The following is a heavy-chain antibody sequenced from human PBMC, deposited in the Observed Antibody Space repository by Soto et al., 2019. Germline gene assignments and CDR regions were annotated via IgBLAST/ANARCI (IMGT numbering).Heavy chain of an antibody. CDR1: GFTFSSYE. D-gene: IGHD3-22*01. V-gene: IGHV3-48*03. CDR2: ISSSGSTI. Sequence: EVQLVESGGGLVQPGGSLRLSCAASGFTFSSYEMNWVRQAPGKGLEWVSYISSSGSTIYYADSVKGRFTISRDNAKNSLYLQMNSLRAEDTAVYYCARDGLLKTYYYDSSGYFARRGFDYWGQGTLVTVSS. J-gene: IGHJ4*02. CDR3: ARDGLLKTYYYDSSGYFARRGFDY.